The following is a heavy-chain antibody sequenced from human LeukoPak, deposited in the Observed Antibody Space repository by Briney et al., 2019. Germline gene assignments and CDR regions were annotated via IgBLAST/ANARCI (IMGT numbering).Heavy chain of an antibody. D-gene: IGHD4-17*01. J-gene: IGHJ4*02. V-gene: IGHV1-8*01. CDR3: ARHSTVTTRAFDY. CDR1: GYTFTSYD. CDR2: MNPNSGNT. Sequence: ASVNVSCKASGYTFTSYDINWVRQATGQGLEWMGWMNPNSGNTGYAQKFQGRVTMTRNTSISTAYMELSSLRSEDTAVYYCARHSTVTTRAFDYWGQGTLVTVSS.